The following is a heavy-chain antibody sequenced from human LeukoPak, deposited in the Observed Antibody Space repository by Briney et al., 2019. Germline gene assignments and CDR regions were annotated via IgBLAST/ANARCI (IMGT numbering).Heavy chain of an antibody. CDR3: ARGRGYSA. CDR2: IYTSGST. V-gene: IGHV4-61*02. Sequence: SETLSLTRTVSGGSISSGSYYWSWIRQPAGKGLEWIGRIYTSGSTHYNPSLKSRVTISVDTSKNQFSLKLSSVTAADTAVYYCARGRGYSAWGQGTLVTVSS. CDR1: GGSISSGSYY. J-gene: IGHJ4*02. D-gene: IGHD5-18*01.